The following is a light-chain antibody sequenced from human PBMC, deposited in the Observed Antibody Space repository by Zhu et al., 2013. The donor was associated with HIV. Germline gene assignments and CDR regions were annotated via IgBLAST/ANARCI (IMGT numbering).Light chain of an antibody. CDR1: SSDVGGSNY. Sequence: QSALTQPASVSGSPGQSITISCTGTSSDVGGSNYVSWYQQHPGKAPKLMIYEVSNRPSGVSNRFSGSKSGNTASLTISGLQAEDEADYYCCSYVTGEVSVVFGGGTKLTVL. V-gene: IGLV2-14*01. J-gene: IGLJ2*01. CDR3: CSYVTGEVSVV. CDR2: EVS.